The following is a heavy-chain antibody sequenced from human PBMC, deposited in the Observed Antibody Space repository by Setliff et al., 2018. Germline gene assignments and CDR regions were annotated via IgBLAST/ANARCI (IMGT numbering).Heavy chain of an antibody. Sequence: ASVKVSCMASGGTFSSYAISWVRQAPGQGLEWLGWISVYSGNTDYAQNFQGRVTMTADTSTSTAYMELRSLRYDDTAVYFCARAPRLEWILPTFDYWGQGTPVTVSS. J-gene: IGHJ4*02. D-gene: IGHD3-3*01. CDR1: GGTFSSYA. V-gene: IGHV1-18*01. CDR3: ARAPRLEWILPTFDY. CDR2: ISVYSGNT.